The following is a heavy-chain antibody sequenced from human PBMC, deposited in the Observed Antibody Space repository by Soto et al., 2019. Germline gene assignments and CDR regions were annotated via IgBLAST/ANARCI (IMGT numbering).Heavy chain of an antibody. J-gene: IGHJ5*02. D-gene: IGHD3-3*01. CDR1: GGSFSGYY. Sequence: SETLSLTCAVYGGSFSGYYWSWIRQPPGKGLEWIGEINHSGSTNYNPSLKSRVTISVDTSKNQFSLKLSSVTAAGTAVYYCARGHYDFWSAKNWFDPWGQGTLVTVSS. CDR2: INHSGST. V-gene: IGHV4-34*01. CDR3: ARGHYDFWSAKNWFDP.